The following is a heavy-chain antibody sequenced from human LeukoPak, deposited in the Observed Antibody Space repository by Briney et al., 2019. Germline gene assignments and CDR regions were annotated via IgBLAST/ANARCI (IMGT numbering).Heavy chain of an antibody. J-gene: IGHJ4*02. V-gene: IGHV3-30-3*01. CDR3: ARVDIGAGTSTRKTPGFPLDY. Sequence: GRSLRLSCAASGFTFSNYAIHWVRQAPGRGLEWVAVISYDGSNKNYADSVKGRFTISRDNSKNTLYLQMNSLRAEDTAVYYCARVDIGAGTSTRKTPGFPLDYWGQGTLVTVSS. CDR1: GFTFSNYA. D-gene: IGHD6-13*01. CDR2: ISYDGSNK.